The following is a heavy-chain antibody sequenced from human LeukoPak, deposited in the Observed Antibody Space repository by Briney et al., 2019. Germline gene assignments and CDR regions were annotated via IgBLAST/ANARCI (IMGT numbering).Heavy chain of an antibody. J-gene: IGHJ4*02. CDR2: ISSSGTSI. D-gene: IGHD5-12*01. Sequence: PGGSLRLSCAASEFIFSSYSMCWVRQAPGKGLEWVSYISSSGTSIYYADSVKGRFTISRDNAKNSLYLQMNSLGAEDTALYYCARDHPGYSGYVQDYWGQGALITVSS. CDR1: EFIFSSYS. V-gene: IGHV3-48*04. CDR3: ARDHPGYSGYVQDY.